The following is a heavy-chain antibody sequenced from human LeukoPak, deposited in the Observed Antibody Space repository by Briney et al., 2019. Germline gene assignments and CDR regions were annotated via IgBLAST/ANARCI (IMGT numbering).Heavy chain of an antibody. J-gene: IGHJ3*02. CDR3: ARPKYYYDSSGYYSI. D-gene: IGHD3-22*01. CDR1: GYTFTSYD. Sequence: ASVKVSCKASGYTFTSYDINWVRQATGQGLGWMGWINPNSGGTNYAQKFQGRVTMTRDTSISTAYMELSRLRSDDTAVYYCARPKYYYDSSGYYSIWGQGTMVTVSS. CDR2: INPNSGGT. V-gene: IGHV1-2*02.